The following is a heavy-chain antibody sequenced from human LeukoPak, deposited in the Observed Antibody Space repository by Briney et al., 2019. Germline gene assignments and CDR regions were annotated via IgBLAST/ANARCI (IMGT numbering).Heavy chain of an antibody. CDR3: ARVRGDSSGYLYNWFDP. J-gene: IGHJ5*02. CDR1: GGSISSSSYY. D-gene: IGHD3-22*01. CDR2: IYYSGST. Sequence: KTSETLSLTCTVSGGSISSSSYYWGWIRQPPGKGLEWIGSIYYSGSTYYNPSLKSRVTISVDTSKNQFSLKLSSVTAADTAVYYCARVRGDSSGYLYNWFDPWGQGTLVTVSS. V-gene: IGHV4-39*07.